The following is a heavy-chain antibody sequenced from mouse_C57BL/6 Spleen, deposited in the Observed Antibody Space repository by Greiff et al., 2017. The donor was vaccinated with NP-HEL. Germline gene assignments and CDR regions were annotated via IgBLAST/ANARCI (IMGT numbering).Heavy chain of an antibody. Sequence: DVQLVESGGGLVKPGGSLKLSCAASGFTFSSYAMSWVRQTPEKRLEWVATISDGGSYTYYPDNVKGRFTISRDNAKNNLYLQMSHLKSEDTAMYYCARDSNYVDYWGQGTTLTVSS. J-gene: IGHJ2*01. D-gene: IGHD1-1*01. CDR2: ISDGGSYT. V-gene: IGHV5-4*01. CDR1: GFTFSSYA. CDR3: ARDSNYVDY.